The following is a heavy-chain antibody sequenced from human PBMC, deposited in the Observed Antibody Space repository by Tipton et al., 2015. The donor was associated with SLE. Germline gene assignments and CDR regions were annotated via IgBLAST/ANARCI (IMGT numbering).Heavy chain of an antibody. V-gene: IGHV4-34*01. CDR3: ARRTMVVAANGMDV. Sequence: LRLSCAVSGYSISSGYYWSWIRQPPGKGLGWIGEINHSGSTNYNPSLKSRVTISVDTSKNQFSLKLSSATAADTAVYYCARRTMVVAANGMDVWGQGTTVTVSS. D-gene: IGHD2-15*01. CDR2: INHSGST. CDR1: GYSISSGYY. J-gene: IGHJ6*02.